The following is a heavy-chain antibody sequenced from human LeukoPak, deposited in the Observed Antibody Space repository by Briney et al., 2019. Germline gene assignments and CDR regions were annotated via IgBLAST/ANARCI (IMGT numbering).Heavy chain of an antibody. CDR3: AREFPTYYYDSSRYSVYFDY. D-gene: IGHD3-22*01. CDR2: IYTSGST. J-gene: IGHJ4*01. CDR1: GGSISSGSYY. V-gene: IGHV4-61*02. Sequence: SQTLSLTCTVSGGSISSGSYYWSWIRQPAGKGLEWIGCIYTSGSTNYNPSLKSRVTISVDTSKNQFSLKLSSVTAADTAVYYCAREFPTYYYDSSRYSVYFDYWGHGTLVTVSS.